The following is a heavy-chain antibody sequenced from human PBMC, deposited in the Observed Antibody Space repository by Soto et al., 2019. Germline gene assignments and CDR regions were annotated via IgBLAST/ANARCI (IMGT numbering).Heavy chain of an antibody. CDR2: IWYDGSNK. CDR1: GFTFSSYG. Sequence: GGSLRLSCAASGFTFSSYGMHWVRQAPGKGLEWVAVIWYDGSNKYYADSVKGRFTISRDNSKNTLYLQMNSLRAEDTAVYYCARDRGGNGDYAIDYWGQGTLVTVSS. CDR3: ARDRGGNGDYAIDY. D-gene: IGHD4-17*01. V-gene: IGHV3-33*01. J-gene: IGHJ4*02.